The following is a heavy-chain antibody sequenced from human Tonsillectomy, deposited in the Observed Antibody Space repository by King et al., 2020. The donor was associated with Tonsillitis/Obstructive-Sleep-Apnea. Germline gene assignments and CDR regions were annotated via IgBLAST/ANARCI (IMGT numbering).Heavy chain of an antibody. CDR2: INHSGST. CDR1: GGSFSGYY. CDR3: ARGAPLVVVPAAIQYYYYYGMDV. J-gene: IGHJ6*02. V-gene: IGHV4-34*01. D-gene: IGHD2-2*02. Sequence: VQLQQWGAGLLKPSETLSLTCAVYGGSFSGYYWSWIRQPPGKGLEWIGEINHSGSTNYNPSLKSRVTISVDTSKNQFSLKLSSVTAADTAVYYCARGAPLVVVPAAIQYYYYYGMDVWGQGTTVNVSS.